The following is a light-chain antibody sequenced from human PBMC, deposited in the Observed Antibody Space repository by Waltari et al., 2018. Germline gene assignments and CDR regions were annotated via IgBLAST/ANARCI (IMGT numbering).Light chain of an antibody. V-gene: IGKV1-8*01. CDR1: QGISSY. Sequence: AIRMTQSPSSLTASTGDRVTIPCRASQGISSYLAWYQQKPGKAPKLLIYAASTLQSGVPSRFSGSGSGTDFTLTISCLQSEDFATYYCQQYYSYPPVTFGGGTKVEIK. J-gene: IGKJ4*01. CDR2: AAS. CDR3: QQYYSYPPVT.